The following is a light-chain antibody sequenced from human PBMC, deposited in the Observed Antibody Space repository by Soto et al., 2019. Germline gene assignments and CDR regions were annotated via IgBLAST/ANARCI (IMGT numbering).Light chain of an antibody. CDR3: QQYSHLIT. Sequence: EIVLTQSPGTLSLSPGERATLSCRASQSVNSDYLAWYQQKRGQAPRLLIYGVSSRTTDIPDRFSGSGFGTDFTLTITRLEPEDFATYYCQQYSHLITFGQGTRLEIK. J-gene: IGKJ5*01. CDR2: GVS. CDR1: QSVNSDY. V-gene: IGKV3-20*01.